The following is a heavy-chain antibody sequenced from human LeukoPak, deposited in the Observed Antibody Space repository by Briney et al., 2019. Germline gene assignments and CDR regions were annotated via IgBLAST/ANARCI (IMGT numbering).Heavy chain of an antibody. Sequence: PGGSLRLSCAASGFTFSSHWMHWVRQVPGKGLVWVSLISSDGSITTYADSVKGRFTISRDSAKNMVFLQMNSLRAEDTAVYFCARDHRNYMFDYWGQGILVTVSS. CDR1: GFTFSSHW. D-gene: IGHD4-11*01. J-gene: IGHJ4*02. V-gene: IGHV3-74*01. CDR3: ARDHRNYMFDY. CDR2: ISSDGSIT.